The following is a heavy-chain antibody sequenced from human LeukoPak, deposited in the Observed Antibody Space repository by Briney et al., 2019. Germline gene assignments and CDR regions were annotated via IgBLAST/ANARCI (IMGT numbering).Heavy chain of an antibody. V-gene: IGHV3-33*08. CDR2: IWYDGSNK. CDR3: AREKDYGDYGFDY. D-gene: IGHD4-17*01. CDR1: GFTFSSYG. Sequence: GGSLRLSCAASGFTFSSYGMHWVRQAPGKGLEWVAVIWYDGSNKYYADSVKGRFTISRDNSKNTLYLQMNSLRAEDTAVYYCAREKDYGDYGFDYWGQGTLVTVSS. J-gene: IGHJ4*02.